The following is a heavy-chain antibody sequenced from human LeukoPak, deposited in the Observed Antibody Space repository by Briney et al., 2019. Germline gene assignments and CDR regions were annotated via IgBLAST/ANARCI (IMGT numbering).Heavy chain of an antibody. Sequence: GASVKVSCKASGYTFTSYYMHWVRQAPGQGLEWMGWINPNSGGTNYAQKSQGRVTMTRDTSISTAYMELSRLRSDDTAVYYCARASLVISSVAARPRFLLYWGQGTLVTVSS. CDR3: ARASLVISSVAARPRFLLY. CDR2: INPNSGGT. D-gene: IGHD6-6*01. V-gene: IGHV1-2*02. CDR1: GYTFTSYY. J-gene: IGHJ4*02.